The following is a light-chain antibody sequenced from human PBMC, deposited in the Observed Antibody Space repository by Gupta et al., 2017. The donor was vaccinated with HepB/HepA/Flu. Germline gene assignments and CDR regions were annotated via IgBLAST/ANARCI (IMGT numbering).Light chain of an antibody. J-gene: IGKJ1*01. V-gene: IGKV2D-29*01. CDR1: QSLLHSDGKTY. Sequence: DMAMTQTPRSLAVTSGQPASISCKSSQSLLHSDGKTYLYWSLQKQGQPPQLLIYEVSNRFSGVPDRFSGSGSGTDFTLNNSRVEAEDVSVYYCMQSITLPQTFGQGTKVEIK. CDR3: MQSITLPQT. CDR2: EVS.